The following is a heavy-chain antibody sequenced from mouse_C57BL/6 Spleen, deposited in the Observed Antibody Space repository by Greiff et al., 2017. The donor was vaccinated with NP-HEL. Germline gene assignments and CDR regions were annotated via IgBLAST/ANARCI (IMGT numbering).Heavy chain of an antibody. V-gene: IGHV1-19*01. J-gene: IGHJ2*01. Sequence: EVQLQQSGPVLVKPGASVKMSCKASGYTFTDYYMNWVKQSHGKSLEWIGVINPYNGGTSYNQKFKGKATLTVDKSSSTAYMELNSLTSEDSAVYYCARRGAYYGSSLDYWGQGTTLTVSS. CDR2: INPYNGGT. CDR3: ARRGAYYGSSLDY. CDR1: GYTFTDYY. D-gene: IGHD1-1*01.